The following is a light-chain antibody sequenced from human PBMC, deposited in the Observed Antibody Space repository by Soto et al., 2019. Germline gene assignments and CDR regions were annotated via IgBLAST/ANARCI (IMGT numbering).Light chain of an antibody. CDR3: RQTYTVPRT. V-gene: IGKV1-39*01. J-gene: IGKJ2*01. Sequence: DIQMTQSPSSLSASVGDRVTITCRASQSISTSLCWFQQKPGRAPNLLISDASTLQSGVPSRFSGSGFGTDFTLTIISLHPEAFAAYYCRQTYTVPRTFGQGTHL. CDR2: DAS. CDR1: QSISTS.